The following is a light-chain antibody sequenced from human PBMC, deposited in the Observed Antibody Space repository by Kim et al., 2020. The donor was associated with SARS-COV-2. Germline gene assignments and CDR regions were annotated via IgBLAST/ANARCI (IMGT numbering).Light chain of an antibody. J-gene: IGLJ3*02. Sequence: PGQRVGISCSGGTSNIGSYHVDWYPHRPGTAPKLLIYANDQRPSGVPDRFSGAKSGTSASLAISGLRSEDEGDYYCATWDDSLNGLFGGGTQLTVL. CDR1: TSNIGSYH. V-gene: IGLV1-47*01. CDR3: ATWDDSLNGL. CDR2: AND.